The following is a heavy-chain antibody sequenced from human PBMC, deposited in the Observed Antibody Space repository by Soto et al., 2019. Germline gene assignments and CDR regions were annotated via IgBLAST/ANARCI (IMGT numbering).Heavy chain of an antibody. CDR1: GFTFSSYG. D-gene: IGHD3-9*01. CDR2: IWYDGSNK. J-gene: IGHJ6*03. CDR3: ARDALRYFDWLPYYYYYMDV. V-gene: IGHV3-33*01. Sequence: QVQLVESGGGVVQPGRSLRLSCAASGFTFSSYGMHWVRQAPGKGLEWVAVIWYDGSNKYYADSVKGRFTISRDNSKNTLYLQMNSLRAEDTAVYYCARDALRYFDWLPYYYYYMDVWGKGTMVTVSS.